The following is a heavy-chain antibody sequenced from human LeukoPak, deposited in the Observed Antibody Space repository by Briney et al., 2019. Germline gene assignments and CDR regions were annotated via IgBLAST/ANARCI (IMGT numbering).Heavy chain of an antibody. CDR3: ARVDGTYYDFWSGYSYYYYYYMDV. V-gene: IGHV4-34*01. CDR2: IYHSGST. Sequence: SETLSLTCAVYGGSFSGYYWSWIRQPPGKGLEWIGSIYHSGSTYYNPSLKSRVTISVDTSKNQFSLKLSSVTAADTAVYYCARVDGTYYDFWSGYSYYYYYYMDVWGKGTTVTVSS. J-gene: IGHJ6*03. D-gene: IGHD3-3*01. CDR1: GGSFSGYY.